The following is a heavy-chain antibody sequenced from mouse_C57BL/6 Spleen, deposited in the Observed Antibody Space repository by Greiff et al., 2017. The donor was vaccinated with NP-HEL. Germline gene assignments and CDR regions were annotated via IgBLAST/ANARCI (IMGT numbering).Heavy chain of an antibody. V-gene: IGHV5-9*01. D-gene: IGHD1-1*01. CDR3: ARHGYYGSSLDY. Sequence: LQQSGGGLVKPGGSLKLSCAASGFTFSSYTMSWVRQTPEKRLEWVATISGGGGNTYYPDSVKGRFTISRDNAKNTLYLQMSSLRSEDTALYYCARHGYYGSSLDYWGQGTTLTVSS. CDR2: ISGGGGNT. CDR1: GFTFSSYT. J-gene: IGHJ2*01.